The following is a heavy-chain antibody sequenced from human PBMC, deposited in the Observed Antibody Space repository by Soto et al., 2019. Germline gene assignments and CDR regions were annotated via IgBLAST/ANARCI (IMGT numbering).Heavy chain of an antibody. CDR3: AKGSSGWSLYFDY. V-gene: IGHV3-9*01. J-gene: IGHJ4*02. Sequence: DVQLVESGGGLVQPGRSLRLSCAASGFTFDDYAMHWVRQAPGKGLDWVSGISWNSGSIGYADSVKGRFTISRDNAKNSLYLQMNSLRAEDTALYYCAKGSSGWSLYFDYWGQGTLVTVSS. CDR2: ISWNSGSI. CDR1: GFTFDDYA. D-gene: IGHD6-19*01.